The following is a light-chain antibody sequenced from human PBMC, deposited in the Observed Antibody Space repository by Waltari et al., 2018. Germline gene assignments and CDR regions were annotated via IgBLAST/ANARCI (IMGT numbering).Light chain of an antibody. CDR3: QTGGHGTWV. CDR1: SGHSTNI. J-gene: IGLJ3*02. V-gene: IGLV4-69*01. CDR2: VNSDGSH. Sequence: QLVLTQAPSASAPLGASVKHTCTLSSGHSTNIIAXXQQQPEKGPRYVMNVNSDGSHNKGVGIPDRFSGSSSGAERYLTISSLQSEDEADYYCQTGGHGTWVFGGGTRLTVL.